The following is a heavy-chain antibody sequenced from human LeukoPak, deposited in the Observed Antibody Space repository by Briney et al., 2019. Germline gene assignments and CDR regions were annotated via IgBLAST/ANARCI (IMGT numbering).Heavy chain of an antibody. D-gene: IGHD3-3*01. Sequence: ASVKVSCKVSGYTLTELSMHWVRQAPGQGLEWMGWINPNSGGTNYAQKFQGRVTMTRDTSISTAYMELSRLRSDDTAVYYCARGLRFLEWLDPYYMDVWGKGTTVTVSS. CDR3: ARGLRFLEWLDPYYMDV. V-gene: IGHV1-2*02. J-gene: IGHJ6*03. CDR1: GYTLTELS. CDR2: INPNSGGT.